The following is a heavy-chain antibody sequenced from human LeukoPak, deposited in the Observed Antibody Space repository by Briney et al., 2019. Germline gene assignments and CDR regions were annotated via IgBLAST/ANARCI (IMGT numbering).Heavy chain of an antibody. J-gene: IGHJ4*02. CDR3: VRGTPTPGMDY. CDR1: GYPFIAHF. Sequence: ASVRVSCKASGYPFIAHFLDWVRQAPGQGLEWMGNIDTTTGNPRYAQDFTGRFVFSLDTSVSTAYLQITSLKADDTAAYYCVRGTPTPGMDYWGQGTQVTVSS. V-gene: IGHV7-4-1*02. D-gene: IGHD3-10*01. CDR2: IDTTTGNP.